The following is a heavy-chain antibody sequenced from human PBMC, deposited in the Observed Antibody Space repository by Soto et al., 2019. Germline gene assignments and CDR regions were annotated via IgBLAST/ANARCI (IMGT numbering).Heavy chain of an antibody. D-gene: IGHD1-26*01. CDR1: GYTLTGLS. Sequence: GASVKVSCKVSGYTLTGLSMHWVRQAPGKGLEWMGGFDPEDGETIYAQKFQGRVTMTEDTSTDTAYMELSSLRSEDTAVYYCATRTVGATAYYYYYYGMDVWGQGTTVTVSS. J-gene: IGHJ6*02. CDR2: FDPEDGET. CDR3: ATRTVGATAYYYYYYGMDV. V-gene: IGHV1-24*01.